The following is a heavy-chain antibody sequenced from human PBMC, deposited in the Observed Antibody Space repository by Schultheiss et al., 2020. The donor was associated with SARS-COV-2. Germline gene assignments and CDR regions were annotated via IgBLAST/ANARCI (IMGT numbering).Heavy chain of an antibody. V-gene: IGHV4-34*01. CDR3: ARVSRTSWFDP. CDR1: GGSFSGYY. CDR2: INHSGST. Sequence: GSLRLSCAVYGGSFSGYYWSWIRQSPGKGLEWIGEINHSGSTNYNPSLKSRVTMSVDTSKNQFSLRLNSVTAADTAVYYCARVSRTSWFDPWGQGTLVTVSS. D-gene: IGHD1-7*01. J-gene: IGHJ5*02.